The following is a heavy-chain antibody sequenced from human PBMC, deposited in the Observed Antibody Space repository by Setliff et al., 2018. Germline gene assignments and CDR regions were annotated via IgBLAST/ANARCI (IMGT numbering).Heavy chain of an antibody. CDR2: ISAYTGRA. D-gene: IGHD4-4*01. J-gene: IGHJ3*02. CDR3: AREVIDPVSSDAFDI. CDR1: GGSIRSGNDL. V-gene: IGHV4-30-4*01. Sequence: SETLSLTCTVSGGSIRSGNDLWSWLRQSPGRGLEWIAYISAYTGRAYYNPSLQSRAALSADTSKSQFSLRLTSVTAADTAVYYCAREVIDPVSSDAFDIWGQGRMVTVSS.